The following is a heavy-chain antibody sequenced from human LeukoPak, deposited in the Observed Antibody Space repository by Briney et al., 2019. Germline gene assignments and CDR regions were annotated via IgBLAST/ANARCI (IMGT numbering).Heavy chain of an antibody. V-gene: IGHV3-74*01. CDR2: INDDGRAT. J-gene: IGHJ4*02. Sequence: GGSLRLSCAASGFTFSNYWMHWARQVPGKGLVWVSRINDDGRATFYADSVKGRFTNSRDNAKNTLFLQINSLRAEDTAVYYCAREILAPGKTHDYWGQGTLVTVSS. CDR3: AREILAPGKTHDY. CDR1: GFTFSNYW.